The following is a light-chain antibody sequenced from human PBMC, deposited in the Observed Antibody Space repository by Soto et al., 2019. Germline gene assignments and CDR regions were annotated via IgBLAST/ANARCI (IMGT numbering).Light chain of an antibody. V-gene: IGLV1-40*01. J-gene: IGLJ2*01. CDR2: GST. Sequence: QSVLTQPPSVSGAPGQRVTISCTGSSSNIGAGHVVHWYQQLPGRAPKLLMYGSTNRPSGVPDRFSGSKSGTSASLAITGLQAEDEADYYCQSYDNSLSALVFGGGTKLTVL. CDR1: SSNIGAGHV. CDR3: QSYDNSLSALV.